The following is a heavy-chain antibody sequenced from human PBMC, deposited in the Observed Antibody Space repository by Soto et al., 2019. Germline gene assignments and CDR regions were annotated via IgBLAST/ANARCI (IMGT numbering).Heavy chain of an antibody. Sequence: EVQLLESGGGLVQPGGSLRLSCAASGFTFSSYAMSWVRQAPGKGLEWVSAISGSGGSTYYADSVKGRFTISRDNSMNTLYLQMNSLRAEDTAVYYCAKDRLPSILTGYSPVFDYWGQGTLVTVSS. CDR1: GFTFSSYA. V-gene: IGHV3-23*01. CDR2: ISGSGGST. D-gene: IGHD3-9*01. CDR3: AKDRLPSILTGYSPVFDY. J-gene: IGHJ4*02.